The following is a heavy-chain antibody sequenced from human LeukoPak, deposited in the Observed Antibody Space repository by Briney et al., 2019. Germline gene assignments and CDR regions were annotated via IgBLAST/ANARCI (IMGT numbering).Heavy chain of an antibody. CDR2: IYYSGST. V-gene: IGHV4-59*01. J-gene: IGHJ5*02. CDR3: ARDRVPYGDSNNWFDP. Sequence: SETLSLTCTVSGGSISSYYWSRLRQPPGKGLEWIGYIYYSGSTNYNPSLKSRVTISVDTSKNQFSLKLSSVTAADTAVYYCARDRVPYGDSNNWFDPWGQGTLVTVSS. CDR1: GGSISSYY. D-gene: IGHD4-17*01.